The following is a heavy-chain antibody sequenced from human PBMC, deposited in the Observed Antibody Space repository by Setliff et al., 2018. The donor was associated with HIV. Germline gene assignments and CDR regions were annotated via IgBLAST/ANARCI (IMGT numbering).Heavy chain of an antibody. J-gene: IGHJ6*03. V-gene: IGHV4-4*07. CDR2: LYVSGDT. Sequence: DDPISSYYWSWVRQPAGKGLEWIGRLYVSGDTNYNPSLKSRVTMSLDTSKKHFSLNLKSVTAADTAVYYCALTGHRLLRGYMDVWGKGTTVTVSS. D-gene: IGHD2-15*01. CDR1: DDPISSYY. CDR3: ALTGHRLLRGYMDV.